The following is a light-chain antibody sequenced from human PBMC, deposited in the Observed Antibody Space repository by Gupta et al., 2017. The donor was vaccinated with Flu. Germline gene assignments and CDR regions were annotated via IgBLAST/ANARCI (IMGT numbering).Light chain of an antibody. J-gene: IGKJ2*01. Sequence: GDRVTIACRASQSISTYLNWYQQKPGKAPRLLIYAASSLQGGVSSRFSGSGSGTDFTLTISSLQRDDFATYYCQQSYSSPYNFGQGTKLDIK. CDR3: QQSYSSPYN. CDR2: AAS. CDR1: QSISTY. V-gene: IGKV1-39*01.